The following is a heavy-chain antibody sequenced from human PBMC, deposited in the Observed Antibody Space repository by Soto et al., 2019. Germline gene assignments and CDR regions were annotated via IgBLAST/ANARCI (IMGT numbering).Heavy chain of an antibody. CDR2: IKIDGSST. CDR1: GFTFSSYW. V-gene: IGHV3-74*01. Sequence: EVQLVESGGGLVQPGGSLRLSCAASGFTFSSYWMHWVRQAPGEGMVWVSRIKIDGSSTSYADSVKDRFTISRDNAKNTLYLQMNSLRAEDTDIYYCARFRVPIWGQGTMVTVST. J-gene: IGHJ3*02. CDR3: ARFRVPI. D-gene: IGHD3-3*01.